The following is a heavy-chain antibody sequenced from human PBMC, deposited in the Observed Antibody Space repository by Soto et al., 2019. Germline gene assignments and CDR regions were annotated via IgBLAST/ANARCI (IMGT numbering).Heavy chain of an antibody. J-gene: IGHJ2*01. CDR2: IGTAGDP. CDR1: GFTFSSYD. CDR3: ARGGRAGDPWYFDL. D-gene: IGHD3-16*01. Sequence: GGSLRLSCAASGFTFSSYDMHWVRQATGKGLEWVSAIGTAGDPYYPGSVKGRFTISRENTKNSLYLQVNSLRAGDTAVYYCARGGRAGDPWYFDLWGRGTLVTVSS. V-gene: IGHV3-13*05.